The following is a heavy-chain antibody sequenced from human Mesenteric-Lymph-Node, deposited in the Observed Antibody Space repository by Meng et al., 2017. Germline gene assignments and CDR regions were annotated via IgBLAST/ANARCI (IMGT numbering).Heavy chain of an antibody. CDR1: GGSISSSSYY. V-gene: IGHV4-39*07. J-gene: IGHJ3*02. Sequence: SDTLSLTCTVSGGSISSSSYYWGWIRQPPGKGLEWIGSIYYSGSTYHNPSLKSRVTISVDTSKNQFSLKLSSVTAADTAVYYCARGGYEGAFDIWGQGTMVTVSS. CDR2: IYYSGST. CDR3: ARGGYEGAFDI. D-gene: IGHD5-18*01.